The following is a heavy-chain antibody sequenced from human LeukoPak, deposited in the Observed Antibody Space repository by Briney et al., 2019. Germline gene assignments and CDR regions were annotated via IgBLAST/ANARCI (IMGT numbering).Heavy chain of an antibody. CDR2: INPNSGGT. CDR1: GYTFTGYY. Sequence: ASVKVSCKASGYTFTGYYMHWVRQAPGQGLEWMGWINPNSGGTNYAQKFQGRVTMTRVTSISTAYMELSRLRSDDTAVYYCATLESITIFGVADYWGQGTLVTVSS. CDR3: ATLESITIFGVADY. V-gene: IGHV1-2*02. D-gene: IGHD3-3*01. J-gene: IGHJ4*02.